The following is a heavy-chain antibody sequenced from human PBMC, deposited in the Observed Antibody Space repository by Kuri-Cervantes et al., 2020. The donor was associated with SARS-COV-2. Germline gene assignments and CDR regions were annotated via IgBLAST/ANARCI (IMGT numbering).Heavy chain of an antibody. CDR2: IYNSGRT. CDR3: ARPQYSSSPYYYYYYGMDV. J-gene: IGHJ6*02. V-gene: IGHV4-31*02. Sequence: SCAVSGGSISSGGSYWSWIRQPPGKGLEWIGYIYNSGRTYYNPSLKSRVTVSMDTSKNQFSLKLSSVTAADTAVYYCARPQYSSSPYYYYYYGMDVWGQGTTVTVSS. D-gene: IGHD6-6*01. CDR1: GGSISSGGSY.